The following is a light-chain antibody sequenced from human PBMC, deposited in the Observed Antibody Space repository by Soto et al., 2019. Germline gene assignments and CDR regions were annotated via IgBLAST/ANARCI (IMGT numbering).Light chain of an antibody. V-gene: IGLV2-8*01. CDR3: DSYAGIRLFV. J-gene: IGLJ1*01. CDR1: SSDVGFYNF. Sequence: QSALTQPPSASGSPGQSLTTSCTGTSSDVGFYNFVSWYQQRPGKAPKLVIYEVTKRPSGVPDRFSGSKSGSTASLTVYGLQADDEADYYCDSYAGIRLFVFGSATKVTVL. CDR2: EVT.